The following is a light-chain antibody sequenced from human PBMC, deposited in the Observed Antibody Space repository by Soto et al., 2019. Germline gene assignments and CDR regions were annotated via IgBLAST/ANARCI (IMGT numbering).Light chain of an antibody. CDR3: LQDYNYPLT. CDR2: GAS. Sequence: IQMTQSPSSRSAYVGDRVTITCRASQGIRDDLGWYQQKPGRAPRLLIYGASSLQSGVPSRFSGSGYGTEFTLTISSLQPEDFATYYCLQDYNYPLTFGGGTRVEIK. V-gene: IGKV1-6*02. J-gene: IGKJ4*01. CDR1: QGIRDD.